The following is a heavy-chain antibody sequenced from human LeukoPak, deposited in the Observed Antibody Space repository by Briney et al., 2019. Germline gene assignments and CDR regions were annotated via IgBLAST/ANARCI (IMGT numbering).Heavy chain of an antibody. CDR3: ARINSSSWSTHDY. CDR1: GFTVITND. Sequence: GGSLRLSCAASGFTVITNDMTWVRQAPGKGLEWVSVLYSDGNTKYADSVQGRFTISRDNAKSTLYLQMNSLRAEDTAVYYCARINSSSWSTHDYWGQGTLVTVSS. J-gene: IGHJ4*02. D-gene: IGHD6-13*01. CDR2: LYSDGNT. V-gene: IGHV3-53*01.